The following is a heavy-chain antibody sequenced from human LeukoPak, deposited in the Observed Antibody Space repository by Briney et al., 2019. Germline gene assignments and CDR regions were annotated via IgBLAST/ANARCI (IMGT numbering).Heavy chain of an antibody. Sequence: ASVKVSCKASGYTFTSYGISWVRQAPGQGLEWMGWISAYNGNTNYAQKLQGRVTMTTDTSTSTAYMELRSLRSDDTAVYYRARDRMVRGVISNWFDPWGQGTLVAVSS. D-gene: IGHD3-10*01. V-gene: IGHV1-18*01. CDR2: ISAYNGNT. CDR3: ARDRMVRGVISNWFDP. J-gene: IGHJ5*02. CDR1: GYTFTSYG.